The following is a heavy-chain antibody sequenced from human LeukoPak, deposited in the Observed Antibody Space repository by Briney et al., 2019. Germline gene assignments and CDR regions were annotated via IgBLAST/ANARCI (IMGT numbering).Heavy chain of an antibody. CDR3: ARDSGGSYWDWFDP. D-gene: IGHD1-26*01. CDR2: IYYSGST. CDR1: GGSISSCY. J-gene: IGHJ5*02. V-gene: IGHV4-59*01. Sequence: PSETLSLTCTVSGGSISSCYWSWIRQPPGKGLEWIGYIYYSGSTNYNPSLKSRVTISVDTSKNQFSLKLSSVTAADTAVYYCARDSGGSYWDWFDPWGQGTLVTVSS.